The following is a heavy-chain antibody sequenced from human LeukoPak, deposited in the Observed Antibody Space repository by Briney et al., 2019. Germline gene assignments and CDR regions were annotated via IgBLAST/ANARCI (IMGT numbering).Heavy chain of an antibody. J-gene: IGHJ6*03. Sequence: SETLSLTCTVSGGSISGYYWSWIRQPPGKGLEWIGYIYYGGSTNYNPSLKSRVTISVDTSKNQVSLKVSSVTAADTAVYYCARQPTSSGRRIFYYYYMDVWGKGTTVTVSS. CDR1: GGSISGYY. V-gene: IGHV4-59*08. CDR2: IYYGGST. CDR3: ARQPTSSGRRIFYYYYMDV. D-gene: IGHD2-15*01.